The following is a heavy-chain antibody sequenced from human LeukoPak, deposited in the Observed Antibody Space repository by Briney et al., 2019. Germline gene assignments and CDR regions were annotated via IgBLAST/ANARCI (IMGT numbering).Heavy chain of an antibody. CDR3: ARDQYYYDSSAYLFDY. CDR1: GGSISSYY. CDR2: IYTSGNS. J-gene: IGHJ4*02. Sequence: PSETLSLTCTVSGGSISSYYWSWIRQPAGKGLEWIGRIYTSGNSNYNPSLKSRVTMSVDTSKNQFSLKLSSVTAADTAVYYCARDQYYYDSSAYLFDYWGQGTLVTVSS. V-gene: IGHV4-4*07. D-gene: IGHD3-22*01.